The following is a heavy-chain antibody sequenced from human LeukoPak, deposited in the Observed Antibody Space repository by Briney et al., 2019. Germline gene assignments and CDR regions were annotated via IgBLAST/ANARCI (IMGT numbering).Heavy chain of an antibody. D-gene: IGHD6-19*01. J-gene: IGHJ3*02. CDR2: INPSGGST. CDR1: GYTFTSYY. Sequence: ASVKVSCKASGYTFTSYYMHWVRQAPGQGLEWMGIINPSGGSTSYAQKFQGRVTMTRDTSTSTVYMELSSLRSEDTAVYYCARDRWHPAIAVASGHTNAFDIWGQGTMVTVSS. CDR3: ARDRWHPAIAVASGHTNAFDI. V-gene: IGHV1-46*01.